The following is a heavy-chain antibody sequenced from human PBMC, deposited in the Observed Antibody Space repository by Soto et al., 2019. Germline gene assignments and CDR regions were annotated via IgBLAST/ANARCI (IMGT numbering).Heavy chain of an antibody. Sequence: QVQLQESGSGLVKPSQSLSLTCTVSGVSLNTADTWWSWIRQSPGKGLEFIGYYHSGGSTYYDASLTSRVMICADTASSEFTLKLSSVTGADTAVYFCVRSRQMESGSDYGLDVWGQGTTVTVSS. V-gene: IGHV4-30-4*01. CDR1: GVSLNTADTW. J-gene: IGHJ6*02. D-gene: IGHD2-21*01. CDR2: YHSGGST. CDR3: VRSRQMESGSDYGLDV.